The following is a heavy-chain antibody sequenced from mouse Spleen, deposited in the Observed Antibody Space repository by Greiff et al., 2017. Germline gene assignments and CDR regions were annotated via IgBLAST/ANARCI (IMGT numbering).Heavy chain of an antibody. CDR1: GFTFSSYT. V-gene: IGHV5-9*01. D-gene: IGHD2-1*01. J-gene: IGHJ3*01. Sequence: EVNVVESGGGLVKPGGSLKLSCAASGFTFSSYTMSWVRQTPEKRLEWVATISGGGGNTYYPDSVKGRFTISRDNAKNTLYLQMSSLRSEDTALYYCARQGGNYDAWFAYWGQGTLVTVSA. CDR3: ARQGGNYDAWFAY. CDR2: ISGGGGNT.